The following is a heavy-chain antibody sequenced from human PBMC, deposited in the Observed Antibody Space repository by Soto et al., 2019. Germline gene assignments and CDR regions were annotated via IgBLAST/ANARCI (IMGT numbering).Heavy chain of an antibody. CDR1: GGSFSGYY. V-gene: IGHV4-34*01. CDR2: INHSGST. CDR3: ARGQGRLPGYYYMDV. J-gene: IGHJ6*03. Sequence: SETLSLTCAVYGGSFSGYYWSWIRQPPGKGLEWIGEINHSGSTNYNPSLKSRVTISVDTSKNQFSLKLSSVTAADTAVYYCARGQGRLPGYYYMDVWGKGTTVTVSS. D-gene: IGHD6-25*01.